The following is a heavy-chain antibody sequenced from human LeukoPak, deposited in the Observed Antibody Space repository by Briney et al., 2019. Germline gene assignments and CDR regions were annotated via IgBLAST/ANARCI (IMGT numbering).Heavy chain of an antibody. V-gene: IGHV4-34*01. CDR2: INHSGST. Sequence: SETLSLTCAVYGGSFSGYYWSWIRQPPGKGLEWIGEINHSGSTNYNRSLKSRVTISVDTSKNQFSLKLSSVTAADTAVYYCARWLQMGRYYYGMDVWGQGTTVTVSS. CDR3: ARWLQMGRYYYGMDV. D-gene: IGHD5-24*01. J-gene: IGHJ6*02. CDR1: GGSFSGYY.